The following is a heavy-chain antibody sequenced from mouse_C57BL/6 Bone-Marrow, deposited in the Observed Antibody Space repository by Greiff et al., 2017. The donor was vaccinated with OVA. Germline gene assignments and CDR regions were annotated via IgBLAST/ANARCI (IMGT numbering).Heavy chain of an antibody. CDR1: GFNIKDDY. CDR3: TLLLYYYAMDY. J-gene: IGHJ4*01. D-gene: IGHD2-10*01. CDR2: IDPENGDT. Sequence: EVKVVESGAELVRPGASVKLSCTASGFNIKDDYMHWVKQRPEQGLEWIGWIDPENGDTEYASKFQGKATITADTSSNTAYLQLSSLTSEDTAVYYCTLLLYYYAMDYWGQGTSVTVSS. V-gene: IGHV14-4*01.